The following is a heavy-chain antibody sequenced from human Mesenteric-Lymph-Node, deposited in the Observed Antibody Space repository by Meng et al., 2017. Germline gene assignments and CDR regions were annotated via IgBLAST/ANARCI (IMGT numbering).Heavy chain of an antibody. D-gene: IGHD2-8*01. CDR1: GFSFGDYE. V-gene: IGHV3-48*03. CDR3: ARQYATSSGFGFDI. J-gene: IGHJ3*02. Sequence: GESLKISCAASGFSFGDYEMNWIRQAPGKGLEWVSYISSSGIIIDYADSVKGRFTVSRDNAEKSLSLQMNSLRNEDTAIYYCARQYATSSGFGFDIWGHGTMVTVSS. CDR2: ISSSGIII.